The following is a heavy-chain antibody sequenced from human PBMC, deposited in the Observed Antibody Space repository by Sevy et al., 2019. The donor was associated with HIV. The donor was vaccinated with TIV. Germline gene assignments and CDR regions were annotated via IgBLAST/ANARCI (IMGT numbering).Heavy chain of an antibody. CDR1: GYTFASYG. CDR3: GGESPPGVGILPPGMGGGIDF. J-gene: IGHJ4*02. V-gene: IGHV1-18*01. CDR2: ISPYTGNT. D-gene: IGHD3-16*01. Sequence: ASVKVSCKASGYTFASYGVSWVRQAPGQGLEWMGWISPYTGNTNYAQRFQARVTMTTDTSTSTAYLELRNLRSDDTAVDFLGGESPPGVGILPPGMGGGIDFWGQGTLVTVSS.